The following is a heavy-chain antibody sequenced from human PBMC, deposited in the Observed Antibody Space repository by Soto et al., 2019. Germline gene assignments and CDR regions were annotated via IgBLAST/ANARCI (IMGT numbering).Heavy chain of an antibody. CDR3: ARGVYYYDSSGWGY. CDR2: ISSSSSYI. J-gene: IGHJ4*02. Sequence: EVHLVESGGGLVKPGGSLRLSCAASGFTFSSYSMNWVRQAPGKGLEWVSTISSSSSYIYYADSVKGRFTISRDNAKNSLYLQMNSLRAEDTAVYYCARGVYYYDSSGWGYWGQGTLVTVSS. D-gene: IGHD3-22*01. CDR1: GFTFSSYS. V-gene: IGHV3-21*01.